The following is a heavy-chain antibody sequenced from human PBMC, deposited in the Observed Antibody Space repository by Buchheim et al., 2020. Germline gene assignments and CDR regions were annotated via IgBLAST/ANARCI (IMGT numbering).Heavy chain of an antibody. V-gene: IGHV3-23*01. CDR1: GFTYSSYA. J-gene: IGHJ6*02. CDR3: AKDSVSIWFGELLGMDV. Sequence: EVQLLESGGGLVQPGGSLRLSCAASGFTYSSYAMSWVRQAPGKGLEWVSAISGSGGGTYYADSVKGRFTISRDNSKNTLYLQMNSLRAEDTAVYYCAKDSVSIWFGELLGMDVWGQGTT. CDR2: ISGSGGGT. D-gene: IGHD3-10*01.